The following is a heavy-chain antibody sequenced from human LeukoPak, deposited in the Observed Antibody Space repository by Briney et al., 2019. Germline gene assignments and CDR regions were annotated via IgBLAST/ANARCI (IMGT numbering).Heavy chain of an antibody. CDR3: AESRDGYKFDY. J-gene: IGHJ4*02. Sequence: GGSLRLSCAASGFTFGGSAMHWVRQASGKGLEWVGRIRSKANSYATAYAASVKGRFTISRDDSKNTAYLQMNSLKTEDTAVYYCAESRDGYKFDYWGQGTLVTVSS. CDR2: IRSKANSYAT. CDR1: GFTFGGSA. D-gene: IGHD5-24*01. V-gene: IGHV3-73*01.